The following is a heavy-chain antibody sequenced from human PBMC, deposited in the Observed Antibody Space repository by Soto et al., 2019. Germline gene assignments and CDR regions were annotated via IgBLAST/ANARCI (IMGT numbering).Heavy chain of an antibody. CDR1: GYTFTSYG. Sequence: ASVKVSCKASGYTFTSYGISWVRQAPRQGLEWMGWIGAYNGNTNYAQKPQGRVTMTTDTSTSTAYMELRSLRSDDTAVYYCARGLDSSSWYNWFDPWGQGTLVTVSS. CDR3: ARGLDSSSWYNWFDP. V-gene: IGHV1-18*01. J-gene: IGHJ5*02. CDR2: IGAYNGNT. D-gene: IGHD6-13*01.